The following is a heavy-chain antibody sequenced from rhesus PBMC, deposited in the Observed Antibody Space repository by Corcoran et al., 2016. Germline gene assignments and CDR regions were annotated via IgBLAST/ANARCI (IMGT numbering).Heavy chain of an antibody. Sequence: QVQLQESGPGLVKPSETLSLTCAVSGGSISDDYYWSWIRQPPGKGLEWIGYIYGSGGGTNYNPSRKYRVTISIDASKNQFSLKRSSVTAADTAVYYCARERRGDITIFGRASWGQGVLVTVSS. CDR2: IYGSGGGT. V-gene: IGHV4-106*01. J-gene: IGHJ4*01. CDR3: ARERRGDITIFGRAS. D-gene: IGHD3-3*01. CDR1: GGSISDDYY.